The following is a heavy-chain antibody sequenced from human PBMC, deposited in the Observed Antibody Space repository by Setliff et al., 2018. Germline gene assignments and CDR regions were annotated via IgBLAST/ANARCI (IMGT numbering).Heavy chain of an antibody. D-gene: IGHD3-22*01. CDR3: ASSYDSSGYYASTYYYYYYMDV. V-gene: IGHV1-69*05. CDR1: GDPFNNYA. J-gene: IGHJ6*03. CDR2: IIPMFGTP. Sequence: SVKVSCKASGDPFNNYAISWVRQAPGQGLEWMGGIIPMFGTPAYAQKFQDRVTITTDESTSTAYMELDSLRSEDTAVYYCASSYDSSGYYASTYYYYYYMDVWGKGTTVTVSS.